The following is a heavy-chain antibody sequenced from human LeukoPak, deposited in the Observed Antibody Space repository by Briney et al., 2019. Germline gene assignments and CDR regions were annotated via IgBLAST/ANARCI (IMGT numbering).Heavy chain of an antibody. CDR1: GFTFSSYA. Sequence: GGSLRLSCAASGFTFSSYAMSWVRQAPGKGLEWVSAISGSGGSTYYADSVKGRFTISRDNSKNTLYLQMNSLRAEDTAVYYCTSNSSSWRGYFDYWGQGTLVTVSS. CDR2: ISGSGGST. CDR3: TSNSSSWRGYFDY. D-gene: IGHD6-13*01. J-gene: IGHJ4*02. V-gene: IGHV3-23*01.